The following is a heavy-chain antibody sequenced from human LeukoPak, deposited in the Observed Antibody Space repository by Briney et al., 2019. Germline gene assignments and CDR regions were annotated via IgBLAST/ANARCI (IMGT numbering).Heavy chain of an antibody. J-gene: IGHJ5*02. Sequence: SETLSLTCTVSGYSISSGYYWGWIRQPPGKGLEWIGSIYHSGSTYYNPSLKSRVTISVDTSKNQFSLKLSSVTAADTAVYYCAREYYYDSSGQSGWFDPWGQGTLVTVSS. CDR3: AREYYYDSSGQSGWFDP. CDR2: IYHSGST. V-gene: IGHV4-38-2*02. CDR1: GYSISSGYY. D-gene: IGHD3-22*01.